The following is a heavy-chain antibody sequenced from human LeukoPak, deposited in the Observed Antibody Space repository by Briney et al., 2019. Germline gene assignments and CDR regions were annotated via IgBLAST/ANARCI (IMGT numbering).Heavy chain of an antibody. D-gene: IGHD2-21*01. CDR2: INPSGGST. J-gene: IGHJ4*02. Sequence: ASVKVSCKASGYTFTSYYMHWVRQAPGQGLEWMGIINPSGGSTSYAQKFQGRVTMTRDTSTSTVYMELSSLRSEDTAVYYCARVGLAYCGGDCYPSLFDYWGQGTLVTVSS. CDR3: ARVGLAYCGGDCYPSLFDY. V-gene: IGHV1-46*01. CDR1: GYTFTSYY.